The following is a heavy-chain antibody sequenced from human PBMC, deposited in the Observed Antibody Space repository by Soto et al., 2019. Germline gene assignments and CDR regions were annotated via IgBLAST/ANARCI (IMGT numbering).Heavy chain of an antibody. CDR1: GFTFSSYW. CDR3: ARDLRESPDY. J-gene: IGHJ4*02. Sequence: EGQLVESGGGLVQPGGSLRLSCTASGFTFSSYWMNWVRQAPGKGLDWVSLINPDGGTTTYAESVKGRFTIFRDNAKSTVYLQMTSLRVEDTAVYYCARDLRESPDYWGQGTLVTVSS. V-gene: IGHV3-74*03. CDR2: INPDGGTT.